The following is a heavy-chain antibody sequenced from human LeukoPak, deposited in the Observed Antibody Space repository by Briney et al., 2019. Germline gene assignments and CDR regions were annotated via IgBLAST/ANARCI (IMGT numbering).Heavy chain of an antibody. D-gene: IGHD6-19*01. CDR2: VYYSGST. V-gene: IGHV4-59*01. Sequence: PSETLSLTCTVSGGSISIYYWSWIRQPPGKGLEWIGYVYYSGSTNYNPSLKSRVTISVDTSKNQFSLKLSSVTAADTAVYYCARVGIAVAGSLNLDYWGQGNLVTVSS. J-gene: IGHJ4*02. CDR1: GGSISIYY. CDR3: ARVGIAVAGSLNLDY.